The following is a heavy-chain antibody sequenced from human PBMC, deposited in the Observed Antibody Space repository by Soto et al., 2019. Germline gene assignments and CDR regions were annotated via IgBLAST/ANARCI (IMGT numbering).Heavy chain of an antibody. CDR1: EFTFTNYW. CDR2: IRQDGSDK. V-gene: IGHV3-7*01. J-gene: IGHJ4*02. Sequence: EVQLVESGGGLVQPGGSLRLSCAASEFTFTNYWMSWVRQAPGKGLEWVANIRQDGSDKYYVDSVKGRFTVSRDNAKNPLYLQMDSLRAEDTAVYYCARDFPFSALDYWGLGTLVTVSS. CDR3: ARDFPFSALDY. D-gene: IGHD3-10*01.